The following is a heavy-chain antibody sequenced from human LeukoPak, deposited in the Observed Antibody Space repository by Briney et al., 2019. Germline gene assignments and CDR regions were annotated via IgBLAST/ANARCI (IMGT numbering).Heavy chain of an antibody. Sequence: KPSETLSLTCTVSGGSISSSSYYWSWIRQPPGKGLEWIGYIYYSGSTNYNPSLKSRVTISVDTSKNQFSLKLSSVTAADTAVYYCARDYYYYMDVWGKGTTVTVSS. V-gene: IGHV4-61*01. J-gene: IGHJ6*03. CDR1: GGSISSSSYY. CDR2: IYYSGST. CDR3: ARDYYYYMDV.